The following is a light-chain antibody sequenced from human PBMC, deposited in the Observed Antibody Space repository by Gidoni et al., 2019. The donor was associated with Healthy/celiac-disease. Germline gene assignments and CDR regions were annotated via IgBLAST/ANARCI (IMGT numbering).Light chain of an antibody. Sequence: SSELTQDPAVSVALGQTGRITCQGDSLRSYYASWYQQKPGQATVLVIYGKNNRPSGIPDRFSGSSSGNTASFTITGAQAEDEADYYCNARDSSGNPYVFGTGTKVTVL. CDR3: NARDSSGNPYV. CDR1: SLRSYY. V-gene: IGLV3-19*01. J-gene: IGLJ1*01. CDR2: GKN.